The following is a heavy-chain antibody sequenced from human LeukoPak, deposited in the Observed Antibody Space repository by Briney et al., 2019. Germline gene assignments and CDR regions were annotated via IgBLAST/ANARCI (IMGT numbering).Heavy chain of an antibody. CDR1: GGSFRGYY. Sequence: SETLSLTCAVYGGSFRGYYWSWIRQPPGKGLEWIGEINHSGSTNYNPSLKSRVTISVDTSKNQFSLKLSSVTAADTAVYYCARGGRLSSGWVYYYYGMDVWGQGTTVTVSS. CDR3: ARGGRLSSGWVYYYYGMDV. D-gene: IGHD6-19*01. CDR2: INHSGST. J-gene: IGHJ6*02. V-gene: IGHV4-34*01.